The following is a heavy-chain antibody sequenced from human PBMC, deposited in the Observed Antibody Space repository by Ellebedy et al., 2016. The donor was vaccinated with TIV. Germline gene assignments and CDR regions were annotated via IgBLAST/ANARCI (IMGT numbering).Heavy chain of an antibody. CDR2: MSSSGANI. D-gene: IGHD4-23*01. Sequence: PGGSLRLSCAGSGFTLSDYFMSWVRQAPGKGLEWVSYMSSSGANIYYADSVKGRFTISRDNSKNTLHLQMNSLRAEDTAVYYCAKETVVRQDWFDPWGQGTLVTVSS. CDR1: GFTLSDYF. J-gene: IGHJ5*02. V-gene: IGHV3-11*01. CDR3: AKETVVRQDWFDP.